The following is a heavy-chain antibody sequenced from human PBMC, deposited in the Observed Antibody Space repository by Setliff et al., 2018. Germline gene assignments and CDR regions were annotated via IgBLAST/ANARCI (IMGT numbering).Heavy chain of an antibody. D-gene: IGHD3-22*01. CDR1: GSAISSGHY. Sequence: TSETLSLTCAVSGSAISSGHYWGWIRQPPGKGLEWIVNIHHSGKAYYNPSLKSRVTMSVDTSKNHVSLKLSSVTAADTAVYYCARAHTWSLPNDNSGYPGWFDPWGQGTLVTVSS. CDR3: ARAHTWSLPNDNSGYPGWFDP. J-gene: IGHJ5*02. CDR2: IHHSGKA. V-gene: IGHV4-38-2*01.